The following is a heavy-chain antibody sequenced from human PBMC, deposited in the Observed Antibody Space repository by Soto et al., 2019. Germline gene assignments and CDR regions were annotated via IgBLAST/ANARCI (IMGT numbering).Heavy chain of an antibody. Sequence: QLHLQESGPGLVKPSETLSLTCTVSGGSIDSNLYYWSWIRQPPGKPLEWIGTIYYSGTTDFNPSLQSRVTISVDTSKNQFSLKLRPVTAADTAVYFCANPRALYDYGDYTDYYYFDYWGQGTLVTVSS. CDR3: ANPRALYDYGDYTDYYYFDY. V-gene: IGHV4-39*01. CDR1: GGSIDSNLYY. J-gene: IGHJ4*02. CDR2: IYYSGTT. D-gene: IGHD4-17*01.